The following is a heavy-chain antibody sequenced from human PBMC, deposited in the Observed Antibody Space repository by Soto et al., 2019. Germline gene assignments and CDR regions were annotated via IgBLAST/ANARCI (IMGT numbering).Heavy chain of an antibody. CDR3: ARDPGLPGRYWYFDL. CDR1: GYKFTDYY. V-gene: IGHV1-2*04. D-gene: IGHD3-9*01. CDR2: VNPKRGDA. Sequence: QVVLVQSGAEVKKPGDSVKVSCKSSGYKFTDYYIHWVRQAPGQGPEWLGWVNPKRGDAVYAQKFQGWVTMTRDTDTTTAYLEVNRLKPDDTAVYFWARDPGLPGRYWYFDLWGRGTLVTVSS. J-gene: IGHJ2*01.